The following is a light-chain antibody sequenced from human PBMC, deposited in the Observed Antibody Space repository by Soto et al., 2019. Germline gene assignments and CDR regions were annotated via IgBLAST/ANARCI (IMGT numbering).Light chain of an antibody. J-gene: IGKJ1*01. Sequence: DIQMTQSPSTLSASVGERVTITCRASQSISSWLAWYQQKPGKAPKLLIYDASSLESGVPSRFSGSGSGTEFTLTISSLHPDDFATYYCQQYNSYSWTFGQGTKV. CDR3: QQYNSYSWT. V-gene: IGKV1-5*01. CDR2: DAS. CDR1: QSISSW.